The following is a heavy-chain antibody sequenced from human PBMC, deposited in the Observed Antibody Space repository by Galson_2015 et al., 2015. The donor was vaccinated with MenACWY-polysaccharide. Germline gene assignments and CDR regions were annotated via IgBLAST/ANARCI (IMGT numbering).Heavy chain of an antibody. V-gene: IGHV3-30-3*01. CDR1: GFAFSSHA. CDR3: VGGDCGRTSCFGDDY. J-gene: IGHJ4*02. CDR2: ISYDATNK. D-gene: IGHD2-2*01. Sequence: SLRLSCAASGFAFSSHAMHWVRQAPGKGLEWVAVISYDATNKYYADSVKGRFTISRDNSENMVYLQMNSLRDDDTATYYCVGGDCGRTSCFGDDYWGQGTLVTVSS.